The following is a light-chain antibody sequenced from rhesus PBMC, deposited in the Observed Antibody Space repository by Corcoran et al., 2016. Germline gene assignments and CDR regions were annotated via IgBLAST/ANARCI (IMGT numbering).Light chain of an antibody. CDR1: QSVGSY. J-gene: IGKJ4*01. Sequence: ETVVTQSPATLALSPGERATLSCRASQSVGSYLAWYQQKPGQAPRLLISGASSRATGIPDRFSGSGSGTDFTLTISSLEPEDVGVYYCQQSSTFGGGTKVEIK. CDR2: GAS. CDR3: QQSST. V-gene: IGKV3-24*04.